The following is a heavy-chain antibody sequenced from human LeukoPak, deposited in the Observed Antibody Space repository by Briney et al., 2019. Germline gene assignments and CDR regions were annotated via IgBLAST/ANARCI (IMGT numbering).Heavy chain of an antibody. CDR3: AKDPSQWLPKYYFDY. D-gene: IGHD6-19*01. Sequence: GGSLRLSCAASGFTFSSYGMHWVRQAPGKGLEWVAVIWYDGSNKYYADSVKGRFTISRDNSKNTLYLQMNSLRAEDTAVYYCAKDPSQWLPKYYFDYWGQGTLATVSS. CDR2: IWYDGSNK. J-gene: IGHJ4*02. CDR1: GFTFSSYG. V-gene: IGHV3-33*06.